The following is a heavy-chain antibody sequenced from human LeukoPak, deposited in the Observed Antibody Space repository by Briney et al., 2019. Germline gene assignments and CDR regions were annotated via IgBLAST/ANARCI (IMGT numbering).Heavy chain of an antibody. CDR2: INHSGST. V-gene: IGHV4-34*01. J-gene: IGHJ6*02. CDR1: GGSFSGYY. D-gene: IGHD6-19*01. CDR3: ARRAPFIAVAGSNYYYGMDV. Sequence: NLSETLSLTCAVYGGSFSGYYWSWIRQPPGKGLEWIGEINHSGSTNYNPSLKSRVTISVDTSKNQFSLKLSSVTAADTAVYYCARRAPFIAVAGSNYYYGMDVWGQGTTVTVSS.